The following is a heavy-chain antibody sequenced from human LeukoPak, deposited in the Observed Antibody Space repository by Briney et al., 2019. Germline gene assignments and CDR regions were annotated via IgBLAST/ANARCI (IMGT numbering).Heavy chain of an antibody. Sequence: RASVKVSCKASGYTFTGYYMHWVRQAPGQGLEWMGWINPNSGGTNYAQKFQGRVTMTRDTSISTAYMELSRLRSDDTAVYYCARSGIVGATGPDAFDIWGQGTMVTVSS. V-gene: IGHV1-2*02. D-gene: IGHD1-26*01. CDR3: ARSGIVGATGPDAFDI. CDR1: GYTFTGYY. CDR2: INPNSGGT. J-gene: IGHJ3*02.